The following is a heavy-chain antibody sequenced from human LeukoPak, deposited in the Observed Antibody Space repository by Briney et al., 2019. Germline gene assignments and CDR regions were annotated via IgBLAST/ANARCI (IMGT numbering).Heavy chain of an antibody. CDR3: ARHAPSYSSSSWFDY. Sequence: SETLSLTCTVSGGSISSSSYYWGWIRQPPGKGLDWIGSIYYSGSTYYNPSLKSRVTISVDTSKNQFSLKLSSVTAADTAVYYRARHAPSYSSSSWFDYWGQGTLVTVSS. CDR1: GGSISSSSYY. J-gene: IGHJ4*02. D-gene: IGHD6-6*01. V-gene: IGHV4-39*01. CDR2: IYYSGST.